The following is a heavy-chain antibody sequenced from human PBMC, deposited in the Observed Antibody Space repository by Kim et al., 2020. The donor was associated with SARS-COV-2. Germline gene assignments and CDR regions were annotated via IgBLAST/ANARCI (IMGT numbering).Heavy chain of an antibody. CDR3: AIDLPLSSGGIIGY. Sequence: GGSLRLSCAASGFTFSSYGMHWVRQAPGKGLEWVAVIWYDGSNKYYADSVKGRFTISRDNSKNTLYLQMNSLRAEDTAVYYCAIDLPLSSGGIIGYWGQGALLTVS. CDR2: IWYDGSNK. CDR1: GFTFSSYG. D-gene: IGHD6-19*01. J-gene: IGHJ4*02. V-gene: IGHV3-33*01.